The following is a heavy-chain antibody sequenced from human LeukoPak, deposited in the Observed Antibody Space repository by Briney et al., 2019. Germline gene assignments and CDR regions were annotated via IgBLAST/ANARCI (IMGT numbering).Heavy chain of an antibody. CDR2: IYSGGST. V-gene: IGHV3-53*01. D-gene: IGHD3-22*01. CDR3: ASGDYDSSGYLDY. Sequence: GGSLRLSCAASGFTVSSNYMSWVRQAPGKGLEWVSVIYSGGSTYYADSVKGRFTISRDNSRNTLYLQMNSLRAEDTAVYYCASGDYDSSGYLDYWGQGTLVTVSS. J-gene: IGHJ4*02. CDR1: GFTVSSNY.